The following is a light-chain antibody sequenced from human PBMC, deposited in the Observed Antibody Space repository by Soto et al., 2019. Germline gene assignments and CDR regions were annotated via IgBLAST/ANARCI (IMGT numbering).Light chain of an antibody. J-gene: IGKJ4*01. CDR3: QKYNSAPLT. V-gene: IGKV1-27*01. Sequence: DVQMTQSPSAVSASVGDRVYIICRASRGISDYLAWFQQKPGKAPHRLIYSSSTLQAGVPSRFSGSGSGTDFTLTISSLQPEDVAAYYCQKYNSAPLTFGGGTKVDI. CDR1: RGISDY. CDR2: SSS.